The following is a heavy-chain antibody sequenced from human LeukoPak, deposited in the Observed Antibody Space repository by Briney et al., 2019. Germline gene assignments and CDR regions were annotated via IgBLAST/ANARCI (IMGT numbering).Heavy chain of an antibody. D-gene: IGHD4-11*01. V-gene: IGHV3-30-3*01. Sequence: GGSLRLSCAASGFTFTSYAMHWVRQAPGKGLEWVAVISYDGINNYYADSVKGRFTISRDNSKNTLYLQMNSLRAEDTAVYYCARSEDSNRNWFDPWGQGTLVTVSS. CDR1: GFTFTSYA. CDR3: ARSEDSNRNWFDP. CDR2: ISYDGINN. J-gene: IGHJ5*02.